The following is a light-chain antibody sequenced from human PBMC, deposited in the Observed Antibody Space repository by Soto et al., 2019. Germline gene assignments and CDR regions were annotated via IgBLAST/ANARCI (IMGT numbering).Light chain of an antibody. Sequence: QSALTQPASVSGSPGQSITISCTGTSSDGGGYNYVSWYQQHPGKAPKLMIYEVSNRPSGVSNRFSGSKSGNTASLTISGLQAEDEADYYCSSYTSSSSYVFGTGTKGTAL. CDR2: EVS. J-gene: IGLJ1*01. CDR3: SSYTSSSSYV. V-gene: IGLV2-14*01. CDR1: SSDGGGYNY.